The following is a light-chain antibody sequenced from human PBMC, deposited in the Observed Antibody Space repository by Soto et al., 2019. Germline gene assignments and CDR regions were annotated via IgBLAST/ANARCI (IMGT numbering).Light chain of an antibody. J-gene: IGKJ2*01. CDR3: QHYGSSPPHT. CDR2: DAS. Sequence: EIVLTQSPGTLSLSPGERATLSCRASQSVSSSYLAWYQQKPGQAPRLLIYDASIRVTGIPDRFSGSGSGTDFTLTISRLEPEDFAVYYCQHYGSSPPHTFGQGTKLEIK. V-gene: IGKV3-20*01. CDR1: QSVSSSY.